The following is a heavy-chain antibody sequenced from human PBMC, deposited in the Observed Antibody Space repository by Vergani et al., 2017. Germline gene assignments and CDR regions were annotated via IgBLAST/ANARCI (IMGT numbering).Heavy chain of an antibody. V-gene: IGHV1-46*01. J-gene: IGHJ4*02. CDR3: ARENYYDSSGYEGY. CDR2: INPSGGHT. D-gene: IGHD3-22*01. Sequence: QVQVVQSGAEVKKSGASVKVSCKTSGYTFSNYYMHWVRQAPGQGLEWMGIINPSGGHTNYAQKFQGRVTMTRDTSTSTVYMELSSLRSEDTAIYYCARENYYDSSGYEGYWGQGTLVTVSS. CDR1: GYTFSNYY.